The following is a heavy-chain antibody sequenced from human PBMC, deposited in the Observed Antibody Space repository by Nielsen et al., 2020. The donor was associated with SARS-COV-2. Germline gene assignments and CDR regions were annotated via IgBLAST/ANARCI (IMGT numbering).Heavy chain of an antibody. CDR2: ISWNSGSI. J-gene: IGHJ4*02. V-gene: IGHV3-9*01. Sequence: LNISAITSGCTFDDHAMHWVRQAPGKCLEWVSGISWNSGSIAYADSVKGRFTISRDNAKSSLYLQMNSLRAEDTALYYCAKDPSDGYSSSWYFDYWGQGTLVTVSS. CDR1: GCTFDDHA. D-gene: IGHD6-13*01. CDR3: AKDPSDGYSSSWYFDY.